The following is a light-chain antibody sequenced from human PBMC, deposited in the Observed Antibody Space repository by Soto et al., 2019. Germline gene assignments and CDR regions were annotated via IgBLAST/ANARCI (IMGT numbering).Light chain of an antibody. CDR3: SSYTSSSTLEV. Sequence: QSALTQPASVSGSPGQSITISCTGTSSDVGGYNYVSWYQQHPGKAPKLMIYDVSNRPSGVSIRFFGSKSGNTASLTISGLQAEDEADYYCSSYTSSSTLEVFGTGTKVTVL. CDR1: SSDVGGYNY. V-gene: IGLV2-14*01. CDR2: DVS. J-gene: IGLJ1*01.